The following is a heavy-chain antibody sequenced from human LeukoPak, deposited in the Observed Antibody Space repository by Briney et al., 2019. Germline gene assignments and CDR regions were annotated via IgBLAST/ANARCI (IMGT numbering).Heavy chain of an antibody. D-gene: IGHD2-15*01. V-gene: IGHV3-21*01. Sequence: PGGSLRLSCAASGFTVSSNYMSWVRQAPGKGLEWVSSISSSSSYIYYADSVKGRFTISRDNAKNSLYLQMNSLRAEDTAVYYCASHSIGYCSGGSCYSFWGQGTLVTVSS. CDR2: ISSSSSYI. CDR3: ASHSIGYCSGGSCYSF. CDR1: GFTVSSNY. J-gene: IGHJ4*02.